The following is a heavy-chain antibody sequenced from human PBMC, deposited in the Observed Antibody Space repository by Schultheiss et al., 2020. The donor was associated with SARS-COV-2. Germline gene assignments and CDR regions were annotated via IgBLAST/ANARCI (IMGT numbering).Heavy chain of an antibody. V-gene: IGHV1-18*01. J-gene: IGHJ4*02. Sequence: ASVKVSCKASGYTFTSYGISWVRQAPGQGLEWMGWISAYNGNTNYAQKLQGRVTMTWDTSISTAYVDLSSLTSDDTAVYYCARDPFERRPSLDDWGQGTLVTVSS. CDR2: ISAYNGNT. CDR3: ARDPFERRPSLDD. CDR1: GYTFTSYG. D-gene: IGHD3-16*01.